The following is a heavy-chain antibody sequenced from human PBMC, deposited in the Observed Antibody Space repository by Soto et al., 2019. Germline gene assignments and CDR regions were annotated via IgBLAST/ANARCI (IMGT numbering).Heavy chain of an antibody. D-gene: IGHD1-26*01. V-gene: IGHV4-4*07. CDR3: AGGNWDYYYYALDV. Sequence: SETLSLTCSVSGGSISRHYWSWIRQAAGRGLEWIGRIYISGSTNYNPSLKSRVTLSVDTSKNQFSLHLNSVTAADPAVYYCAGGNWDYYYYALDVWRQGITVTVSS. J-gene: IGHJ6*02. CDR2: IYISGST. CDR1: GGSISRHY.